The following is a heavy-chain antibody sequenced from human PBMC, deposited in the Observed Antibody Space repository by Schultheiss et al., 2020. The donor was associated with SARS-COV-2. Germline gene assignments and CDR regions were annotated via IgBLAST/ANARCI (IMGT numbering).Heavy chain of an antibody. CDR1: GYTFTSYG. D-gene: IGHD1-26*01. V-gene: IGHV1-69*04. J-gene: IGHJ3*02. Sequence: SVKVSCKASGYTFTSYGISWVRQATGQGLEWMGRIIPILGIANYAQKFQGRVTITADKSTSTAYMELSSLRSEDTAVYYCARGLIVGATRDAFDIWGQGTMVTVSS. CDR3: ARGLIVGATRDAFDI. CDR2: IIPILGIA.